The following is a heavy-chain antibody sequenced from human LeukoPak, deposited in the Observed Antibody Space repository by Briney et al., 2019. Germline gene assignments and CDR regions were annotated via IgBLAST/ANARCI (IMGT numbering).Heavy chain of an antibody. D-gene: IGHD3-16*02. Sequence: GGSLRLSCAASGFTFSSYEMNWVRQAPGKGLEWVSYISSSGSTIYYADSVKGRFTISRDNTKNSLYLQMNSLRAEDTAVYYCSGEGALTLTKDAFDIWGQGTMVTVSS. CDR3: SGEGALTLTKDAFDI. CDR2: ISSSGSTI. V-gene: IGHV3-48*03. J-gene: IGHJ3*02. CDR1: GFTFSSYE.